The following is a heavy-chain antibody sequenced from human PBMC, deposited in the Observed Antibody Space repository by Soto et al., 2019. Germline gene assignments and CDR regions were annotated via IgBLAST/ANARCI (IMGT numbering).Heavy chain of an antibody. CDR2: IRSSGTTI. CDR3: ARSRSDFYYYAMDV. Sequence: EVQLVESGGGLVQPGGSLRLSCAASGFTFNFYSMNWVRQAPGKGLEWVSYIRSSGTTISYGDSVKGRFTISRDDAKXXXXXXXXXXXXXXXAVYYCARSRSDFYYYAMDVWGQGTTVTVSS. D-gene: IGHD3-10*01. CDR1: GFTFNFYS. J-gene: IGHJ6*02. V-gene: IGHV3-48*01.